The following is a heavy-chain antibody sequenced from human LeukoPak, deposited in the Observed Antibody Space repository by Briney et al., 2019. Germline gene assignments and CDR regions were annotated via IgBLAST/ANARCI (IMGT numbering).Heavy chain of an antibody. J-gene: IGHJ4*02. Sequence: ASVKVSCKASGYTFTSYAMHWVRQAPGQRLEWTGWINAGNGNTKYSQKFQGRVTITRDTSAGTAYMELSSLRSEDTAVYYCARTAYCGGDCYSHFDYWGQGTLVTVSS. V-gene: IGHV1-3*01. CDR2: INAGNGNT. D-gene: IGHD2-21*02. CDR1: GYTFTSYA. CDR3: ARTAYCGGDCYSHFDY.